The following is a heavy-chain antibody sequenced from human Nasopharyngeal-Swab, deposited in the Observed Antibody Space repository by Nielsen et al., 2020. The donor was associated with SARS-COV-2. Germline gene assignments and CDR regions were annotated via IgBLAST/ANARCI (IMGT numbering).Heavy chain of an antibody. CDR2: INYSGST. D-gene: IGHD5/OR15-5a*01. CDR3: ARFGVFDAFDI. Sequence: WSRQPPGKGLEWIGDINYSGSTYYNPSLKSRVTISVATSKNEFSLKLTSVTAADTAVFYCARFGVFDAFDIWGQGTMVTVSS. V-gene: IGHV4-31*02. J-gene: IGHJ3*02.